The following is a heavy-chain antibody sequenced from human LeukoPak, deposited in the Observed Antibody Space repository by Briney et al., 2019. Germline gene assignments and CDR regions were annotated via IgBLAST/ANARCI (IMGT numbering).Heavy chain of an antibody. CDR2: INANSGNT. D-gene: IGHD1-1*01. CDR3: ARKMRPATTTLVAY. CDR1: GYIFTGYW. V-gene: IGHV1-2*02. Sequence: ASVKVSCKASGYIFTGYWIHWVRQAPGQGLEWMGFINANSGNTNYAQKFQGRVTMTRDTSITTAYMELSSLTADDTAVYYCARKMRPATTTLVAYWGQGTQVTVSS. J-gene: IGHJ4*02.